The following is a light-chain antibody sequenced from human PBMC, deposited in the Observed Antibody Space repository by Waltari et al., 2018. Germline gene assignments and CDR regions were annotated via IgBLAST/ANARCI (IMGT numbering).Light chain of an antibody. Sequence: SSVLTQPPSVSLAPGKTARIPWWGHKIGLRRFPRFQPKPGQAPVVVIYDDSDRPSGIPERFSGSNSGNTATLTISRVEAGDEADYYCQVWDSSTDHVVFGGGTKLTVL. V-gene: IGLV3-21*01. CDR2: DDS. CDR1: KIGLRR. J-gene: IGLJ2*01. CDR3: QVWDSSTDHVV.